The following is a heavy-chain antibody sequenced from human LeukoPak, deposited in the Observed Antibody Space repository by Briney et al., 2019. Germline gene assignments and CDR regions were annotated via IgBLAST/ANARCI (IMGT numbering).Heavy chain of an antibody. CDR3: ARDSGGYRRLDY. D-gene: IGHD2-15*01. J-gene: IGHJ4*02. Sequence: PSQTLSLTCAVSGGSISSGGYSWSWIRQPPGKGLEWIGYIYHSGSTYYNPSLKSRVTISVDRSKNQFSLKLSSVTAADTAVYYCARDSGGYRRLDYWGQGTLVTVSS. CDR2: IYHSGST. V-gene: IGHV4-30-2*01. CDR1: GGSISSGGYS.